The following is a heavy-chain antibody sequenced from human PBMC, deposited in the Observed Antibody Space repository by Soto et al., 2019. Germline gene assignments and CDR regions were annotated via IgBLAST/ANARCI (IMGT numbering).Heavy chain of an antibody. CDR2: MNPNSGNT. CDR3: ARGTRWYIVLVVYATSPYYFDY. V-gene: IGHV1-8*01. CDR1: GYTFTSYD. D-gene: IGHD2-8*01. Sequence: QVPLVQSGAEVKKPGASVKVSCKASGYTFTSYDINWVRQATGQGLEWMGWMNPNSGNTGYAQKFQGRVTMTRNTSISTAYMELSSLRSEDTAVYYCARGTRWYIVLVVYATSPYYFDYWGQGTLVIVSS. J-gene: IGHJ4*02.